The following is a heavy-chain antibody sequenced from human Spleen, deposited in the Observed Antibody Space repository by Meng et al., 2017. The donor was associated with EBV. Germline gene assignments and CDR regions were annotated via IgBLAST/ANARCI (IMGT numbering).Heavy chain of an antibody. Sequence: QVQLQQWGAGLLKPSETLSLTCAVYGGSFSGYYWSWIRQPPGKGLEWIGEINHSGSTNYNPSLKSRVTISADTSKNQFSLKMTSVTAADTALYYCAGGRGLPNYWGQGTLVTVSS. J-gene: IGHJ4*02. D-gene: IGHD4-17*01. CDR1: GGSFSGYY. CDR3: AGGRGLPNY. CDR2: INHSGST. V-gene: IGHV4-34*01.